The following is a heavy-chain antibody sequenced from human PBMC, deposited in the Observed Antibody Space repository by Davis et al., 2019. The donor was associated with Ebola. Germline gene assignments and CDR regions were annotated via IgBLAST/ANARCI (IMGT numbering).Heavy chain of an antibody. CDR3: ARDTNRYYYDSSYYGMDV. Sequence: PGGSLRLSCAASGFTFSSYSMNWVRQAPGKGLEWVSSISSSSSYIYYADSVKGRFTISRDNAKNSLYLQMNSLRAEDTAVYYCARDTNRYYYDSSYYGMDVWGQGTTVTVSS. D-gene: IGHD3-22*01. CDR2: ISSSSSYI. V-gene: IGHV3-21*01. J-gene: IGHJ6*02. CDR1: GFTFSSYS.